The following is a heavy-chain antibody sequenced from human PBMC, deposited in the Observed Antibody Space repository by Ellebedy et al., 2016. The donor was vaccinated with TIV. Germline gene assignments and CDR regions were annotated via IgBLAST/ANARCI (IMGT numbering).Heavy chain of an antibody. V-gene: IGHV1-18*01. J-gene: IGHJ6*03. CDR3: ARVGTTGYYYMDV. Sequence: ASVKVSCXASGYTFTNYGISWVRQAPGQGLEWMGWISAFNGNTNYAQKFQDRVTVTTDTSTSTAYMELRSLRSGDTAVYYCARVGTTGYYYMDVWGKGTTVTVSS. CDR2: ISAFNGNT. CDR1: GYTFTNYG. D-gene: IGHD1-7*01.